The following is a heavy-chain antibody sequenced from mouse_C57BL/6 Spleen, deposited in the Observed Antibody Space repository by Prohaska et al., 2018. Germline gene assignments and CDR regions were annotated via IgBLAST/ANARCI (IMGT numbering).Heavy chain of an antibody. V-gene: IGHV4-1*01. Sequence: EVKLLQSGGGLVQPGGSLTLSCAASGIDFSRYWMSCVRRAPGKGLEWIGEIKPDSSTINYAPSLKDKFIISRDNAKNTLYLQMSKVRSEDTALYYCTRNLGTEFDYWGQGTTLTVSS. J-gene: IGHJ2*01. CDR2: IKPDSSTI. D-gene: IGHD4-1*01. CDR1: GIDFSRYW. CDR3: TRNLGTEFDY.